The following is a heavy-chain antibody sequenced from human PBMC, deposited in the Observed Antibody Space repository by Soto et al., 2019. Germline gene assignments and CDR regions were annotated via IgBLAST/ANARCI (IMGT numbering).Heavy chain of an antibody. CDR1: GIFFSSFG. J-gene: IGHJ5*01. D-gene: IGHD4-17*01. Sequence: QVQLVESGGGVVQAGTSLRLSCAVSGIFFSSFGMHWVRQAPGKGLEWVALISHDGSSSFYADAVRGRFTISRDNYRDTVFLQMSGLRTEDTALYYCMTPGSADHSDSWGNGTLVTVSS. CDR3: MTPGSADHSDS. V-gene: IGHV3-30*03. CDR2: ISHDGSSS.